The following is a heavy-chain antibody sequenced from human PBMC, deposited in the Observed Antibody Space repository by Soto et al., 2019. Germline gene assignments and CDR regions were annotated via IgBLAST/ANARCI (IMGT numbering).Heavy chain of an antibody. Sequence: QVQLEQSGPEVRKPGASVRVSCKASGYTFSTYGFSWVRQAPGQGLEWMGWVSAYNGATQIQEKFEGRVSMTTDRATATGYLEMRSLRSDDTAVYYCARACPHGASHKHYLYRYCLDAWGQGTTIIVSS. CDR2: VSAYNGAT. D-gene: IGHD4-17*01. CDR1: GYTFSTYG. J-gene: IGHJ6*02. CDR3: ARACPHGASHKHYLYRYCLDA. V-gene: IGHV1-18*04.